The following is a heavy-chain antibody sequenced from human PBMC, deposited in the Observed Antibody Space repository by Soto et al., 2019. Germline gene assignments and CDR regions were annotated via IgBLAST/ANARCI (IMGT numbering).Heavy chain of an antibody. CDR2: TYYRSEWKN. CDR3: VRGVDASFDY. V-gene: IGHV6-1*01. J-gene: IGHJ4*02. D-gene: IGHD2-2*01. Sequence: LSLTCVISGDSVASNRAAWNWVRQSPSRGLEWLGRTYYRSEWKNDYALSVNSRITINPDTSKNQLSLQLSSVTPEDTAVYYCVRGVDASFDYWGQGTLVTVSS. CDR1: GDSVASNRAA.